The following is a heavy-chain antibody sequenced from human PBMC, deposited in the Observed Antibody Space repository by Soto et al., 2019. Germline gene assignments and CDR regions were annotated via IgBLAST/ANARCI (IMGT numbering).Heavy chain of an antibody. Sequence: SETLSLTCTVSGGSISSYYWSWIRQPPGKGLEWIGYIYYSGSTNYNPSLKSRVTISVDTSKNQFSLKLSSVTAADTAVYYCARGRRGHCSGGSCYYFDYWGQGTLVTVSS. V-gene: IGHV4-59*01. CDR3: ARGRRGHCSGGSCYYFDY. CDR2: IYYSGST. J-gene: IGHJ4*02. D-gene: IGHD2-15*01. CDR1: GGSISSYY.